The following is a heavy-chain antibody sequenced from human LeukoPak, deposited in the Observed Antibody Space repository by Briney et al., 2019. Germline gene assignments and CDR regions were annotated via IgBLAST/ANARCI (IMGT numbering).Heavy chain of an antibody. D-gene: IGHD6-13*01. J-gene: IGHJ4*02. CDR2: INSSSSYI. CDR1: VFTFSSYS. V-gene: IGHV3-21*01. Sequence: PGGSLRLSCAASVFTFSSYSMNWLRQAPGKGLEWVSSINSSSSYIYYTDSVKGRFTISRYNAKNSLYLQMNSLRAEDTAVYYCARGGRAQAAPYVYWGQGTLVTVSS. CDR3: ARGGRAQAAPYVY.